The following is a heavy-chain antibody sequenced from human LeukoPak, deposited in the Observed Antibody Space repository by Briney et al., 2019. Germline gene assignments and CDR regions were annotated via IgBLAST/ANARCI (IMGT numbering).Heavy chain of an antibody. CDR3: ARDPYSGRYGDYYYYYMDV. V-gene: IGHV3-7*01. CDR1: GFTFSSYW. D-gene: IGHD1-26*01. Sequence: GGSLRLSCAASGFTFSSYWMNWVRQAPGKGLEWVANIKQDGSEKYYVDFVKGRFTISRDNAKNSLYLQINSLRAEDTAVYYCARDPYSGRYGDYYYYYMDVWGKGTTVTISS. J-gene: IGHJ6*03. CDR2: IKQDGSEK.